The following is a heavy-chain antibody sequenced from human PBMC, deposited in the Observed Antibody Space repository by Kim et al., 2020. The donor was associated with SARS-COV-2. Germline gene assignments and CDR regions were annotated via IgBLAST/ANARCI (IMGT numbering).Heavy chain of an antibody. CDR3: AKDMWTGYHCDGFDS. Sequence: ADSVKGRFTISRDNSKNCLYLQMNSLRTEDTALYYCAKDMWTGYHCDGFDSWGQGTMVTVSS. V-gene: IGHV3-43*01. D-gene: IGHD3-9*01. J-gene: IGHJ3*02.